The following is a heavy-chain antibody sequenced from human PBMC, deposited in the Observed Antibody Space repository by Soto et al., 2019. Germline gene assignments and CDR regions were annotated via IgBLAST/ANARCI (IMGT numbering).Heavy chain of an antibody. CDR2: IGAYNGNT. J-gene: IGHJ4*02. CDR1: GYTFTSYG. Sequence: QVQLVQSGAEVKKPGASVKVSCKASGYTFTSYGISWVRQAPGQGLEWMGWIGAYNGNTNHAQKLQGRGTTTTNTSTSTTDTERRSRRSDDTAVYYCARDRGRYPLDYWGQGTLFTVSS. V-gene: IGHV1-18*01. D-gene: IGHD1-26*01. CDR3: ARDRGRYPLDY.